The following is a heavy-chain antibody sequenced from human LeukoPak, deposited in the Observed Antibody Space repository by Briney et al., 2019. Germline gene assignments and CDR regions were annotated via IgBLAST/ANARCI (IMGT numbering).Heavy chain of an antibody. CDR2: INPNSGGT. Sequence: ASVKVSCMASGYTFTGYYMHWVRQAPGQGLEWMGRINPNSGGTNYAQKFQGRVTMTRDTSISTAYMELSRLRSDDTAVYYCARDPLSYSSGWYYFDYWGQGTLVTVSS. D-gene: IGHD6-19*01. V-gene: IGHV1-2*06. CDR3: ARDPLSYSSGWYYFDY. J-gene: IGHJ4*02. CDR1: GYTFTGYY.